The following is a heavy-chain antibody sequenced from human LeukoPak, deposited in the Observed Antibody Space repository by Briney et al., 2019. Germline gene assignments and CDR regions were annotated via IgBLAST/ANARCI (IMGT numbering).Heavy chain of an antibody. J-gene: IGHJ5*02. Sequence: ASVKVSCKASGYTFTGYYMHWVRQATGQGLEWMGWMNPNSGNTGYAQKFQGRVAMIRNTSISTAYMELSSLRSEDTAVYYCARGRGPYYYGSGSHCNFDPWGQGTLVTVSS. V-gene: IGHV1-8*02. D-gene: IGHD3-10*01. CDR2: MNPNSGNT. CDR3: ARGRGPYYYGSGSHCNFDP. CDR1: GYTFTGYY.